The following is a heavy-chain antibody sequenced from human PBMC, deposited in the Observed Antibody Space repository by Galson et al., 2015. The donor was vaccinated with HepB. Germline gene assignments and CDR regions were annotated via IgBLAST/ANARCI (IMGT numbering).Heavy chain of an antibody. D-gene: IGHD1-7*01. CDR2: VSGYDGSA. V-gene: IGHV1-18*01. CDR3: ARDSRLELHLNNYYSYGMDV. J-gene: IGHJ6*02. Sequence: SVKVSCKASGYDFNKYGLSWVRQAPGQGLEWMGWVSGYDGSANYSPKFQGRVTTTTQTSTGTAYMEMRSLRSDDTAVYYCARDSRLELHLNNYYSYGMDVWGQGTAVTVS. CDR1: GYDFNKYG.